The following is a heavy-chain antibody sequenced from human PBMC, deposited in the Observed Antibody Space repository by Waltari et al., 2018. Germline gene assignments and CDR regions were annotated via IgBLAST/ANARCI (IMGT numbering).Heavy chain of an antibody. CDR2: IDHSGNT. Sequence: QVQLQESGPGLVKPSETLSLICTVSGYSISSGYSWGWVRQPPGKGLEWIGSIDHSGNTYYNPSLKSRVTISLDTSKNQFSLKLSSVPSADTAVYYCARGPAPPNYFHYWGQGTLVTVSS. V-gene: IGHV4-38-2*02. CDR3: ARGPAPPNYFHY. J-gene: IGHJ4*02. CDR1: GYSISSGYS.